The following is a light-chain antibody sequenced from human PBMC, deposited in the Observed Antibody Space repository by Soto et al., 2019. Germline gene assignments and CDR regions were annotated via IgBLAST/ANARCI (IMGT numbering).Light chain of an antibody. CDR1: SSKIGSNT. Sequence: QSVLTQPPSASGTPGQRVTISCSGSSSKIGSNTVNWYQQLPGTAPKPLIYSNNQRPSGVPDRFSGSKSGTSASLAISGLQSEDEADYYCAAWDDSLNGPNYVFGTGTKVTVL. J-gene: IGLJ1*01. CDR2: SNN. V-gene: IGLV1-44*01. CDR3: AAWDDSLNGPNYV.